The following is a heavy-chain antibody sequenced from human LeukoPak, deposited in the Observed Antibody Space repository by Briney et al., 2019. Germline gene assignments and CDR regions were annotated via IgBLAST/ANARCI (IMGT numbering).Heavy chain of an antibody. J-gene: IGHJ6*02. CDR1: GFTVSSNY. D-gene: IGHD3-10*01. CDR3: ARDAHTSSGSYWGGVDYYYGLDV. CDR2: VYGGDTT. V-gene: IGHV3-66*01. Sequence: GGSLRLSSAASGFTVSSNYMTWVRPAPGKGLEWGSVVYGGDTTYYADSVKGRFTISRDNPKNALYLQMNSLRAEDTAVYYCARDAHTSSGSYWGGVDYYYGLDVWGQGTTVTVSS.